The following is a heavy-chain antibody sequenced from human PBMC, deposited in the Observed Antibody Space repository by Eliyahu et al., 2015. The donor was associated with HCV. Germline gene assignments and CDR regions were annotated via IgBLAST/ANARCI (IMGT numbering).Heavy chain of an antibody. Sequence: QVQLVESGGGVVQPGRSXRLSCAASGFTFSSYGMHWVRQAPGKGLEWVAVISYDGSNKYYADSVKGRFTISRDNSKNTLYLQMNSLRAEDTAVYYCAKVWYACEFCLDYWGQGTLVTVSS. J-gene: IGHJ4*02. V-gene: IGHV3-30*18. CDR1: GFTFSSYG. CDR2: ISYDGSNK. CDR3: AKVWYACEFCLDY. D-gene: IGHD6-13*01.